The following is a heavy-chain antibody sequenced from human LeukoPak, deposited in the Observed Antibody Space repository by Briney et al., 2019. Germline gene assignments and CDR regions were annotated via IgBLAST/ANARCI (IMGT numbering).Heavy chain of an antibody. D-gene: IGHD3-16*01. CDR3: TRGAGWLIGY. Sequence: SETLSLTCTVSGGSISSGDYYWSWIRQPPGKGLEWIGYFHNSGTSTYNPSLKSRVTISADTSKNQFSLKLNSLTTADTAVYYCTRGAGWLIGYWGQGILVTVSS. CDR2: FHNSGTS. CDR1: GGSISSGDYY. J-gene: IGHJ4*02. V-gene: IGHV4-61*08.